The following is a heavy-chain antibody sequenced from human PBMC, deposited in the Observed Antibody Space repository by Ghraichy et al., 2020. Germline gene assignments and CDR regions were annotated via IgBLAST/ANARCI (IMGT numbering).Heavy chain of an antibody. CDR1: GFTFSSYS. CDR2: ISSSSSYI. J-gene: IGHJ4*02. V-gene: IGHV3-21*01. CDR3: ARDSYDSSGYFDY. D-gene: IGHD3-22*01. Sequence: GGSLRLSCAASGFTFSSYSMNWVRQAPGKGLEWVSSISSSSSYIYYADSVKGRFTISRDNAKNSLYLQMNSLRAEDTAVYYCARDSYDSSGYFDYWGQGTLVTVSS.